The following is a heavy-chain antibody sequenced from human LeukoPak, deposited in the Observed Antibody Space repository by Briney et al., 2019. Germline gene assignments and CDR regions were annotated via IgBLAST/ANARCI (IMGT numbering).Heavy chain of an antibody. CDR3: AKSRITMVRGVIDY. CDR1: GFTFSSYG. Sequence: PGGSLRLSCAASGFTFSSYGMHWVRQAPGKGLEWVAFIRYDGSNKYYADSVKGRFTISRDNSKKTLYLQMNSLRAEDTAVYYCAKSRITMVRGVIDYWGQGTLVTVSS. D-gene: IGHD3-10*01. V-gene: IGHV3-30*02. J-gene: IGHJ4*02. CDR2: IRYDGSNK.